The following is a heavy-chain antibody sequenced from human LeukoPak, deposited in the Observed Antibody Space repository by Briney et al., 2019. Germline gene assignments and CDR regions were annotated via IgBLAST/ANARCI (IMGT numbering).Heavy chain of an antibody. J-gene: IGHJ5*02. D-gene: IGHD1-26*01. CDR2: ISAYNGNT. CDR3: ARGRIRVGATENWFDP. V-gene: IGHV1-18*01. Sequence: ASVKVSCKASGYTFTSYDINWVRQATGQGLEWMGWISAYNGNTNYAQKLQGRVTMTTDTSTSTAYMELRSLRSDDTAVYYCARGRIRVGATENWFDPWGQGTLVTVSS. CDR1: GYTFTSYD.